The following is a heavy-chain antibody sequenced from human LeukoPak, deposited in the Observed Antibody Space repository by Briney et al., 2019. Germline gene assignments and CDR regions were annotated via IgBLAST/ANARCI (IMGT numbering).Heavy chain of an antibody. V-gene: IGHV4-59*01. Sequence: SETLSLTCTVSGGSISSYYWSWIRQPPGKGLEWIGYIYYSGSTNYNPSLKSRVTISVDTSKNQFSLKLSSVTAADTAVYYCAREVPLMGDHYYYYYYMDVWGKGTTVTVSS. J-gene: IGHJ6*03. CDR2: IYYSGST. CDR1: GGSISSYY. CDR3: AREVPLMGDHYYYYYYMDV. D-gene: IGHD3-16*01.